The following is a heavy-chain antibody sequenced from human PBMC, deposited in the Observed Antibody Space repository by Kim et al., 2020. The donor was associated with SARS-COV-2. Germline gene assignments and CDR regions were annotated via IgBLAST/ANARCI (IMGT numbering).Heavy chain of an antibody. CDR2: IGPGGDT. D-gene: IGHD4-17*01. J-gene: IGHJ4*02. Sequence: GGSLRRSCAASGFTFNSYALSWVRQAPGMGLEWVSGIGPGGDTHYVDSVKGRFTISRDNSRNTLSLQMNSLRVEDTAVYYCAKYTVKTPPDYGGQGALVTVSS. V-gene: IGHV3-23*01. CDR1: GFTFNSYA. CDR3: AKYTVKTPPDY.